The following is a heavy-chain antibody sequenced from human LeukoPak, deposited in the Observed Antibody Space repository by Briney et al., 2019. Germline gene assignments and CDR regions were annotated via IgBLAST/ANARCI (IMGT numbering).Heavy chain of an antibody. Sequence: SVKVSCKASGTTFSNYAVAWVRQAPGQGLEWMGGIIPIFGPPDYTQNFQDRLTISADKSTSTAYMELSSLRFEDTAIYYCARRVIASRSDYFDSWGQGTLVTVSS. V-gene: IGHV1-69*06. J-gene: IGHJ5*01. D-gene: IGHD4-17*01. CDR1: GTTFSNYA. CDR3: ARRVIASRSDYFDS. CDR2: IIPIFGPP.